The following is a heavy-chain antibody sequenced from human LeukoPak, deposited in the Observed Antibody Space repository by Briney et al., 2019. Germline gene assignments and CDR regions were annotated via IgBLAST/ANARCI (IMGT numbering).Heavy chain of an antibody. D-gene: IGHD6-19*01. V-gene: IGHV1-24*01. CDR2: FDPEDGET. J-gene: IGHJ4*02. CDR3: ATGLAVAGRFDY. CDR1: GYTLTELS. Sequence: ASVKVSCKVSGYTLTELSMHWVRQAPGKGLEWMGGFDPEDGETIYAQKFQGRVTMTEDTSTDTAYMELSSLRSEDTAVYYCATGLAVAGRFDYWGQGTLVTVSS.